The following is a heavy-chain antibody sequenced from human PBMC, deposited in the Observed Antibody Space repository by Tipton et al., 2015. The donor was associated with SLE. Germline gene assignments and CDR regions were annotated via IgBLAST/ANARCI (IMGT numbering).Heavy chain of an antibody. Sequence: TLSLPCAVYGGSFSGYYWSWIRQPPGKGLEWSGEINHSGSTNYNPSLKSRVTISVDTSKNQFSLKLSSVTAADTAVYYRAREKPGYYYYYMDVWGKGTTVTVSS. J-gene: IGHJ6*03. CDR2: INHSGST. CDR3: AREKPGYYYYYMDV. V-gene: IGHV4-34*01. CDR1: GGSFSGYY.